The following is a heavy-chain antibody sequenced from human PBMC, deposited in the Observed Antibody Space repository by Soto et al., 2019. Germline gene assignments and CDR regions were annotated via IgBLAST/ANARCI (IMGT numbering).Heavy chain of an antibody. CDR2: LSGSGETS. CDR3: ARGYDFWSGYPYYFDY. CDR1: GFTFSSYA. J-gene: IGHJ4*02. D-gene: IGHD3-3*01. V-gene: IGHV3-23*01. Sequence: GGSLRLSCAASGFTFSSYAMSWVRQAPGKGLEWVSNLSGSGETSYYADSVKGRFTISRDNAKNTLYLQMNSLRAEDTAVYYCARGYDFWSGYPYYFDYWGQGTLVTVSS.